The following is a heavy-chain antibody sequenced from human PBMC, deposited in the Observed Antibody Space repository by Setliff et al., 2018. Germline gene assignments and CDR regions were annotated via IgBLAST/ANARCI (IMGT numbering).Heavy chain of an antibody. CDR3: FGAGTCSY. J-gene: IGHJ4*02. V-gene: IGHV3-23*05. CDR2: IYSGDRNT. D-gene: IGHD3-10*01. CDR1: GFTFSTYA. Sequence: GGSLRLSCAASGFTFSTYAMSWVRQAPGKGLEWVSTIYSGDRNTFYVDSVKGRFAISRDNARNSLYLQMNSLRVEDTAVYYCFGAGTCSYWGQGTLVTVSS.